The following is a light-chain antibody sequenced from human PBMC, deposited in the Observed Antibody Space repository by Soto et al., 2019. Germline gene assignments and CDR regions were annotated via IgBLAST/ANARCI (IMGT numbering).Light chain of an antibody. J-gene: IGKJ1*01. CDR2: GAS. Sequence: EIVMTQSPATLSVSPGERATLSCRASQSVSSNLAWYQQKPGQAPRLLLYGASTRATGIPARFSGSGSGTEFTLTCSSLQSEDFAVYYCQQYNDWPLTFGQGTKVAIK. CDR1: QSVSSN. V-gene: IGKV3-15*01. CDR3: QQYNDWPLT.